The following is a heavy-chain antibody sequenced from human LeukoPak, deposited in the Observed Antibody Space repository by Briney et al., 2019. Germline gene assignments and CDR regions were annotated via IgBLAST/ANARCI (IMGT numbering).Heavy chain of an antibody. CDR1: GFTFSSYT. D-gene: IGHD3-10*01. CDR2: ISGSGGST. CDR3: AKDSSVRGVASDY. Sequence: GGSLRLSCVGSGFTFSSYTMTWVRQAPGKGLEWVSAISGSGGSTYYADSVKGRFTISRDNSKNTLYLQMNSLRAEDTAVYYCAKDSSVRGVASDYWGQGTLVTVSS. V-gene: IGHV3-23*01. J-gene: IGHJ4*02.